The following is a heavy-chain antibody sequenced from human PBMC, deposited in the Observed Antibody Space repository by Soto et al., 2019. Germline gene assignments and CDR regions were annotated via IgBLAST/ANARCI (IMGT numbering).Heavy chain of an antibody. V-gene: IGHV1-69*13. CDR3: ARGLRRVVVVVAVNLYYYYRMDV. Sequence: SVKVSCKASGGTFSSYAISWVRQAPGQGLEWMGGIIPIFGTANYAQKFQGRVTITADESTSTAYMELSSLRSEDTAVYYCARGLRRVVVVVAVNLYYYYRMDVWGQGTTVTVSS. CDR1: GGTFSSYA. J-gene: IGHJ6*02. D-gene: IGHD2-15*01. CDR2: IIPIFGTA.